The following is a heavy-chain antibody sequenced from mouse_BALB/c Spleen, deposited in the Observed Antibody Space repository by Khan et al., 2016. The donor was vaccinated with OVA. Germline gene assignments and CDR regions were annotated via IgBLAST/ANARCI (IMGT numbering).Heavy chain of an antibody. V-gene: IGHV2-4-1*01. D-gene: IGHD4-1*01. CDR2: IWSGGST. J-gene: IGHJ2*01. CDR3: ARKGAGTGMDYFDY. Sequence: QVQLKESGPGLVQPSQSLSITCTVSGFSLTSYGVHWVRQSPRKGLEWLGVIWSGGSTDYNAAFISRLSISKDNSTSQHFFKMNSLQADVTAIYYCARKGAGTGMDYFDYWGQGTTLTVSS. CDR1: GFSLTSYG.